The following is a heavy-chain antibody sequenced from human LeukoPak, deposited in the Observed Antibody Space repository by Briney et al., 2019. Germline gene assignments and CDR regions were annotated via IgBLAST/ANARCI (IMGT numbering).Heavy chain of an antibody. CDR3: ARGGRWLQFRD. CDR2: IHHSGST. V-gene: IGHV4-34*01. J-gene: IGHJ4*02. Sequence: PSETLSLTCAVYGGSFSGYYWSWIRQPPGKGLEWIGEIHHSGSTNYNPSPKSRVTISVDTSKNQFSLKLSSVTAADTAVYYCARGGRWLQFRDWGQGTLVTVSS. D-gene: IGHD5-24*01. CDR1: GGSFSGYY.